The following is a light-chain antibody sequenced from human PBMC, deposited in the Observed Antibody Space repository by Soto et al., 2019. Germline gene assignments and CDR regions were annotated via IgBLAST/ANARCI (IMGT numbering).Light chain of an antibody. J-gene: IGKJ3*01. CDR2: DAS. V-gene: IGKV3-11*01. CDR1: QSVSSY. CDR3: QQRSHWPRT. Sequence: EIVLTQSPATLSLSPGERATLSCRASQSVSSYLAWYQQKPGQAPRLLIYDASNRATGIPARFSGSGSGTDFTLTISSLEPEDFAVYYCQQRSHWPRTFGPGTKVDIK.